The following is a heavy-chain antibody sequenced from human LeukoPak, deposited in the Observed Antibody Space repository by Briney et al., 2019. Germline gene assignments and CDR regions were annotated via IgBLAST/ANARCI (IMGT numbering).Heavy chain of an antibody. Sequence: GGSLRLSCAASGFTFSSYALHWVRQAPGKGLEWVAVVAYDGSHKYYAESVKGRFTISRDNSKNTLYLQMNSLRPEDTAVYYCAREHYYGSGIYFYSYYYSMDVWGKGTTVTVSS. CDR3: AREHYYGSGIYFYSYYYSMDV. J-gene: IGHJ6*03. D-gene: IGHD3-10*01. CDR1: GFTFSSYA. CDR2: VAYDGSHK. V-gene: IGHV3-30*04.